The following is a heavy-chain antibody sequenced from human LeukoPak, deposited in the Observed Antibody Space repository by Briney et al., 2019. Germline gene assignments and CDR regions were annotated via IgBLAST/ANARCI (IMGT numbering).Heavy chain of an antibody. CDR2: ISSSGSYI. V-gene: IGHV3-21*06. J-gene: IGHJ4*02. D-gene: IGHD6-19*01. CDR1: GFTFSHYN. Sequence: GGSLRLSCAASGFTFSHYNMNWVRQAPGKGLEWVSSISSSGSYIYYADSVKGRFTISRDNAKNSLDLQMNSLRVEDTAVYYCARLQWLQTGRDFLDYWGQGTLVTVSS. CDR3: ARLQWLQTGRDFLDY.